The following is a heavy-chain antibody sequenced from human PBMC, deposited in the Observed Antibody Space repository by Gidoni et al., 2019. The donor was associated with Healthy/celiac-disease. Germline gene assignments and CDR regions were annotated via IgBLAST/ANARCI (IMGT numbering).Heavy chain of an antibody. J-gene: IGHJ4*02. V-gene: IGHV3-30*18. Sequence: QVQLVESGGGVVQPGRSLRLSRAASGFTFSSYGMHWVRQAPGKGLEWVAVISYDGSNKYYADSVKGRFTISRDNSKNTLYLQMNSLRAEDTAVYYCAKDDYGDYMSDYWGQGTLVTVSS. D-gene: IGHD4-17*01. CDR2: ISYDGSNK. CDR1: GFTFSSYG. CDR3: AKDDYGDYMSDY.